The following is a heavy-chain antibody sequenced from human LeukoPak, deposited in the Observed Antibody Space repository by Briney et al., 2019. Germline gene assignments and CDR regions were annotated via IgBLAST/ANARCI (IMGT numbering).Heavy chain of an antibody. CDR1: GYTFTGYY. V-gene: IGHV1-2*02. J-gene: IGHJ4*02. CDR2: INPNSGGT. CDR3: ARFPDLGGGAAAPPDY. Sequence: ASVTVSCKASGYTFTGYYMHWVRQAPGQGLEWMGWINPNSGGTNYAQKFQGRVTMTRDTSISTAYMELSRLRSDDTAVYYCARFPDLGGGAAAPPDYWGQGTLVTVSS. D-gene: IGHD6-13*01.